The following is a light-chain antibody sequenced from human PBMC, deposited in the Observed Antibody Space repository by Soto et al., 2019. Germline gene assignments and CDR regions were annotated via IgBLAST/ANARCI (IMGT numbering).Light chain of an antibody. CDR2: GAS. J-gene: IGKJ2*01. CDR3: QQYGDSPYT. CDR1: QSVSNSY. Sequence: EIVLTQSPGTLSLSPGERATLSCRASQSVSNSYLAWYQQKPGQAPRLLIYGASSRVTGIPDRFSGSGSGTDFTLTISRLEPEDFAVYYCQQYGDSPYTFGQGTKLEIK. V-gene: IGKV3-20*01.